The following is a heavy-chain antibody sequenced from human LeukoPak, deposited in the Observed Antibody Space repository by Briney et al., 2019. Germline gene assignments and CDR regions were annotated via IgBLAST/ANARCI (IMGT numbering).Heavy chain of an antibody. CDR1: GDSVSSSSAA. V-gene: IGHV6-1*01. J-gene: IGHJ4*02. Sequence: SQTLSLTCAISGDSVSSSSAAWNWIRQSPSRGLEWLGRTYYRSKWYNDYAVSVKSRITINPDTSKNQFSLQLNSVTPEDTAVYYCARGSGYQFHKPFDYWGQGTLVTVSS. CDR3: ARGSGYQFHKPFDY. D-gene: IGHD5-12*01. CDR2: TYYRSKWYN.